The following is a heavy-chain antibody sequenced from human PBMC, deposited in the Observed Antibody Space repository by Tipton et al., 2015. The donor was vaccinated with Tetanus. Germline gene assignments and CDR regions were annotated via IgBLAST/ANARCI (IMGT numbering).Heavy chain of an antibody. V-gene: IGHV1-2*02. CDR1: GYTFTNYH. D-gene: IGHD3-10*01. Sequence: QSGAEVKKPGASVRVSCKPSGYTFTNYHVQWVRQAPGQGLEWMGWIDPKSGDTDFAQRFQGRVTMTRDSSISTVYMELSRLRSDGPAGFFCAGDGGSAGGGSFDYWGQGTLVTVAS. J-gene: IGHJ4*02. CDR3: AGDGGSAGGGSFDY. CDR2: IDPKSGDT.